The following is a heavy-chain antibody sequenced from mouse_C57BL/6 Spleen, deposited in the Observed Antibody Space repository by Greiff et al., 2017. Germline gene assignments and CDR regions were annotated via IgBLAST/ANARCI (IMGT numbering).Heavy chain of an antibody. V-gene: IGHV1-82*01. CDR2: IYPGDGDT. CDR3: ARGGDSSGPWFAY. CDR1: GYAFSSSW. Sequence: VKLMESGPELVKPGASVKISCKASGYAFSSSWMNWVKQRPGKGLAWIGRIYPGDGDTNYNGKFKGKATLTADKASSTAYMQLSSLTSEDSAVYFCARGGDSSGPWFAYWGQGTLVTVSA. D-gene: IGHD3-2*02. J-gene: IGHJ3*01.